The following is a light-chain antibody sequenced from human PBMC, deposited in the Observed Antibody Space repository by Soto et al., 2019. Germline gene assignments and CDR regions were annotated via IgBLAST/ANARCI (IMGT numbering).Light chain of an antibody. Sequence: QSALTQPACVSGSPGQSSTISYTRTSSNVESYNLVSWYQHPPGKAPKLIIYEGSERPSGVSNRFSGAQSGHSASLTISGLQAEDEADYYCSSYAGAVVFGGGTKLTVL. CDR3: SSYAGAVV. CDR1: SSNVESYNL. CDR2: EGS. J-gene: IGLJ2*01. V-gene: IGLV2-23*01.